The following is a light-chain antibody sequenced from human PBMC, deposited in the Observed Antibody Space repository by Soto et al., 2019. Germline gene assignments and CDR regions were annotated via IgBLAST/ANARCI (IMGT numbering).Light chain of an antibody. V-gene: IGLV2-8*01. J-gene: IGLJ1*01. CDR1: SSDVGGYDH. CDR3: SSDAGHYNYV. CDR2: EVT. Sequence: QSALTQPPSASGSPGQSVTIPCTGTSSDVGGYDHVSWYQQHPGKAPKLMIYEVTKRPAGVPDRFSGSKSGNTASLTVSGLQAQDEAAYFCSSDAGHYNYVSGTGTKVTVL.